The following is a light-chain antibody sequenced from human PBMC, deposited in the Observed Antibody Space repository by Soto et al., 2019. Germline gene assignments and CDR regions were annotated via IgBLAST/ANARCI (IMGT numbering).Light chain of an antibody. J-gene: IGLJ1*01. CDR1: SSDVGGYNY. CDR2: DVT. V-gene: IGLV2-11*01. CDR3: CSYAGSYTFV. Sequence: QSALTQPRSVSGSPGQSVTISCTGTSSDVGGYNYVSWYQQHPGKAPKLMIYDVTKRPSGVPDRLSGSKSGNTASLTISWPQAEDEADYYCCSYAGSYTFVFGTGTKVTVL.